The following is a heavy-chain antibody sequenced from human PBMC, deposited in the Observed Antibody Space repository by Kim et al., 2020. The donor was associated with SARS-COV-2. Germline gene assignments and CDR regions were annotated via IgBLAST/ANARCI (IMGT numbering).Heavy chain of an antibody. V-gene: IGHV1-2*02. J-gene: IGHJ6*02. Sequence: NSAQKFQGRVTMTRDTCISTAYMVLSRLRSDDTAVYYCARGEMSIYGMDVWGQGTTVTVSS. CDR3: ARGEMSIYGMDV.